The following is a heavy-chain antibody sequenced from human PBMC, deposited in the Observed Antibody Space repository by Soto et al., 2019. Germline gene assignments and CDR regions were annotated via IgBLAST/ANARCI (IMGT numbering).Heavy chain of an antibody. Sequence: EVQLVESGGGLVQPGGSLRLSCAASGFIYSNYWMHWVRQVPGKGLVWVSRINGDGSSTNYADSVKGRFTISRDNAKNTVYLHMNTLRAEDTAGYYCARGARGFYYFDYWGQGILVTVSS. CDR3: ARGARGFYYFDY. CDR1: GFIYSNYW. V-gene: IGHV3-74*01. CDR2: INGDGSST. J-gene: IGHJ4*02. D-gene: IGHD3-10*01.